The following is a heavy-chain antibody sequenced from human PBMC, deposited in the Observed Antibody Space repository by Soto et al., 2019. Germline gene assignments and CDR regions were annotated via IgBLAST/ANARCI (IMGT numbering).Heavy chain of an antibody. D-gene: IGHD2-2*01. V-gene: IGHV1-46*03. J-gene: IGHJ4*02. CDR2: INPSGGST. CDR3: ARDHCSSTSCYSLEKYYFDY. Sequence: ASVKVSCKASGYTFTSYYMHWVRQAPGQGLEWMGIINPSGGSTSYAQKFQGRVTMTRDTSTSTVYMELSSLRSEDTAVYYCARDHCSSTSCYSLEKYYFDYWGQGTLVTSPQ. CDR1: GYTFTSYY.